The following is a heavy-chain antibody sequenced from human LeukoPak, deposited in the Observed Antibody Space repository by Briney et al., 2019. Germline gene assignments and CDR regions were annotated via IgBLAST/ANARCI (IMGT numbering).Heavy chain of an antibody. CDR2: VFDSGST. Sequence: SETLSLTCTVSGGSISNYWWSWIRQPPGKGLEWIGYVFDSGSTNYNPSLKSRVTISVDASKKQFSLKVSSVTAADTAVYYCARGYGSSWNYLYYWGQGTLVSAS. CDR3: ARGYGSSWNYLYY. J-gene: IGHJ4*02. CDR1: GGSISNYW. D-gene: IGHD6-13*01. V-gene: IGHV4-59*01.